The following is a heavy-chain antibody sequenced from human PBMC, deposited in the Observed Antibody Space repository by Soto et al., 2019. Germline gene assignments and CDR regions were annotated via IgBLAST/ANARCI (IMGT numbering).Heavy chain of an antibody. J-gene: IGHJ6*02. CDR2: INPSEGST. V-gene: IGHV1-46*01. Sequence: AAVKVSCKASGYTFTSYYMHWVRQAPGQGXEWMGIINPSEGSTSYAQKFQGRVNMTRDTSTSTVYMELSSLRSEGRAVCYCASTLDYSRSSGRSYYYYCRDGWGQGTTVTVAS. D-gene: IGHD6-6*01. CDR3: ASTLDYSRSSGRSYYYYCRDG. CDR1: GYTFTSYY.